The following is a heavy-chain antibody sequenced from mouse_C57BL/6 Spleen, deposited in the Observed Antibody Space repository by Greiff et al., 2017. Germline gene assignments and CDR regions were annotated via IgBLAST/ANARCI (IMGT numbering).Heavy chain of an antibody. Sequence: VQLQQSGAELVRPGASVTLSCKASGYTFTDYEMHWVKQTPVHGLEWIGAIDPETGGTAYNQKFKGKAILTADKSSSTAYMELRSLTSADSAVYYCTTAYYSLAWFAYWGQGTLVTVSA. CDR1: GYTFTDYE. V-gene: IGHV1-15*01. J-gene: IGHJ3*01. D-gene: IGHD2-12*01. CDR3: TTAYYSLAWFAY. CDR2: IDPETGGT.